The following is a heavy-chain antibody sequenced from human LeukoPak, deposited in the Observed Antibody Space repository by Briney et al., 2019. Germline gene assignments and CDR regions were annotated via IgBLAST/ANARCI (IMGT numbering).Heavy chain of an antibody. CDR3: ARASRYYCDSSGSHGDY. J-gene: IGHJ4*02. V-gene: IGHV4-34*01. D-gene: IGHD3-22*01. CDR1: GGSFSGYY. CDR2: INHSGST. Sequence: SETLSLTCAVYGGSFSGYYWSWIRQPPGKGLEWIGEINHSGSTNYNPSLKSRVTISVDTSKNQFSLKLSSVTAADTAVYYCARASRYYCDSSGSHGDYWGQGTLVTVSS.